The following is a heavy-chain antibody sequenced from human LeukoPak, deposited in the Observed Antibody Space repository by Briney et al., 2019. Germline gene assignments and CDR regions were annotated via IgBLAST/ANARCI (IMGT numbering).Heavy chain of an antibody. CDR2: ISGDGGST. J-gene: IGHJ1*01. CDR3: ARDSQEFFQH. V-gene: IGHV3-43*02. D-gene: IGHD2/OR15-2a*01. CDR1: GFTFYNYA. Sequence: GGSLRLSCAASGFTFYNYAIHGVRQAPGEGVEWVSLISGDGGSTYYADSMKGGFTISRNNSKNSLYLQMNSLRTEDTALYYCARDSQEFFQHWGQGTLVTVSS.